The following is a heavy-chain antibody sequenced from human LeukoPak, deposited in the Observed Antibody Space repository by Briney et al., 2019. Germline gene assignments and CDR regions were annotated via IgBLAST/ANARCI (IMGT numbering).Heavy chain of an antibody. Sequence: SETLSLTCTVSGDPMNSHYWSWIRQPPGKGLEGIGFIFYNGKTRYNPSLKSRVTTLADTSKNEFSLKLASVTAADTAVYYCARLLDYDSSGDPDTFDVWGQGIMVTVSS. CDR2: IFYNGKT. CDR3: ARLLDYDSSGDPDTFDV. V-gene: IGHV4-59*11. J-gene: IGHJ3*01. D-gene: IGHD3-22*01. CDR1: GDPMNSHY.